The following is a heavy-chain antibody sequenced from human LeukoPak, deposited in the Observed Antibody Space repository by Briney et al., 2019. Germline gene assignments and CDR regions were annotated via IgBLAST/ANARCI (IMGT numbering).Heavy chain of an antibody. D-gene: IGHD1-1*01. CDR2: ISDSGGKP. CDR1: GLTVSRYY. Sequence: GGSLRLSCAASGLTVSRYYISWVRQAPGKGLEWVSVISDSGGKPHYADSVKGRFTNSRDNSKNTLYLQMNSRRLEDTAVYYCATQPEYRAFDYWGQGTLVTVSS. J-gene: IGHJ4*02. CDR3: ATQPEYRAFDY. V-gene: IGHV3-23*01.